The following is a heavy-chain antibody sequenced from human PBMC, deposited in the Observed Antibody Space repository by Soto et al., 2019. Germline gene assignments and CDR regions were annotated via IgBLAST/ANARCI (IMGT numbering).Heavy chain of an antibody. CDR3: ARLYSMIRYYGMDV. CDR2: ISTNSNYI. D-gene: IGHD3-10*01. Sequence: EVPLVESGGGLVKPGGSLSLSCAASGFTFSSYSMNWVRQAPGKRLEWVSSISTNSNYIQYADSVKGRFTISRDNAKNSLYLQMNSLRAEDTAVYYCARLYSMIRYYGMDVWGQGTTVTVSS. V-gene: IGHV3-21*06. CDR1: GFTFSSYS. J-gene: IGHJ6*02.